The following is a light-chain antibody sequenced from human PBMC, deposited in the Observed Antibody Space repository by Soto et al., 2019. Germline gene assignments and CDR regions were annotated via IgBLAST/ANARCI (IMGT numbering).Light chain of an antibody. CDR2: AAS. V-gene: IGKV1-39*01. CDR3: QQSYSTPMYT. CDR1: QSISSY. J-gene: IGKJ2*01. Sequence: DIQMTQSPSSLSASVGDRVTITCRASQSISSYLNWYQQKPGKATKLLIYAASSLQSGVPSRFSSSGSGTDFTLTISSLQPEDFATYYCQQSYSTPMYTFGQGTKLEIK.